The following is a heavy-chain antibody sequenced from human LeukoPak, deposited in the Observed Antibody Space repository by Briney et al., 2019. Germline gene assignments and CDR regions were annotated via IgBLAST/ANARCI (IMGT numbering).Heavy chain of an antibody. D-gene: IGHD5-24*01. CDR1: GYSISSGYY. CDR2: IYHSGST. V-gene: IGHV4-38-2*01. J-gene: IGHJ3*02. Sequence: SETLSLTCAVSGYSISSGYYWGWIRQPPGKGLEWIGSIYHSGSTYYNPSLKSRVTISVDTSKNQFSLKLSSVTAADMAVYYCARQVVEMATISAFDIWGQGTMVTVSS. CDR3: ARQVVEMATISAFDI.